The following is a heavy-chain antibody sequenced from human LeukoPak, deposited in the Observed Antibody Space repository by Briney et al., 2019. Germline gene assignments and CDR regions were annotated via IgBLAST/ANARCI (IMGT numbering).Heavy chain of an antibody. V-gene: IGHV3-11*04. J-gene: IGHJ3*02. CDR2: ISGSGTTI. CDR3: ARDSDAFDI. CDR1: GFSFGDYS. Sequence: GGSLRLSCAASGFSFGDYSMTWIRQAPGKGLEWVSYISGSGTTIYYADSVKGRFTISRDNAKNSLYLQMNSLRAEDTAVYYCARDSDAFDIWGQGTMVTVSS.